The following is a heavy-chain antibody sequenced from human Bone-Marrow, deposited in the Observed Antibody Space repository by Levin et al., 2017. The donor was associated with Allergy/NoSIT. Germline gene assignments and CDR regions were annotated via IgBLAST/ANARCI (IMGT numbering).Heavy chain of an antibody. CDR3: ARMGASRSTSGYYFDY. J-gene: IGHJ4*02. CDR2: ISSSSRYI. V-gene: IGHV3-21*06. D-gene: IGHD4/OR15-4a*01. CDR1: GFIFSNHS. Sequence: HGESLKISCLASGFIFSNHSINWVRQAPGKGLEWVSSISSSSRYIHYADSVKGRVTISRDDAKNTLYLQLDRLRAEDTAMYYCARMGASRSTSGYYFDYWGQGTLVTVSS.